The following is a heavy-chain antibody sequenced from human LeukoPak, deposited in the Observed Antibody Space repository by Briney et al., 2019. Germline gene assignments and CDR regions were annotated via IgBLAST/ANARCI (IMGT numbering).Heavy chain of an antibody. CDR1: GGSFSGYY. CDR3: ARGHTTIFGVVDY. D-gene: IGHD3-3*01. Sequence: SETLSLTCAVYGGSFSGYYWSWIRQPPGKGQEWIGEINHSGSTNYNPSLKSRVTISVDTSKNQFSLKLSSVTAADTAVYYCARGHTTIFGVVDYWGQGTLVTVSS. J-gene: IGHJ4*02. CDR2: INHSGST. V-gene: IGHV4-34*01.